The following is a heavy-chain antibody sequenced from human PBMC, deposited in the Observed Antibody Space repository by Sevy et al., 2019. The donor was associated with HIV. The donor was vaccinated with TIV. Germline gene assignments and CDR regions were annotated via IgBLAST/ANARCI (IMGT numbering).Heavy chain of an antibody. CDR2: MYSSRST. V-gene: IGHV4-61*01. CDR1: GVSVSSDHYY. Sequence: SETLSLTCSVSGVSVSSDHYYWTWIRQPPGKGLEWTGYMYSSRSTNYNSSLKSRVTISVDTSKNQFSLKLTSVTAADTAVCYCARVSATLAGKPHFDFWGQGTQVTVSS. CDR3: ARVSATLAGKPHFDF. D-gene: IGHD6-19*01. J-gene: IGHJ4*02.